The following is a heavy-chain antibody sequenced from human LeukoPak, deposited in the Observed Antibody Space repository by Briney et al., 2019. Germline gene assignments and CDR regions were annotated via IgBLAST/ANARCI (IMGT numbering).Heavy chain of an antibody. CDR1: GGSISSSSYY. J-gene: IGHJ3*02. CDR3: ARHLHSYDIDAFDI. V-gene: IGHV4-39*01. Sequence: SETLSLTCTVSGGSISSSSYYWGWIRQPPGKGLEWIGSIYYSGSTYYNPSLKSRVTISVDTSKNQFSLKLSSVTAADTAVYYSARHLHSYDIDAFDIWGQGTMVTVSS. CDR2: IYYSGST. D-gene: IGHD5-18*01.